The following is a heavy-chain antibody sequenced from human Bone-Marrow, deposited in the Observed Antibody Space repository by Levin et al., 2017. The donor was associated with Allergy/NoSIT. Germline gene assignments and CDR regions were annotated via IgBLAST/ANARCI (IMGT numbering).Heavy chain of an antibody. J-gene: IGHJ6*03. CDR3: ARVLQYSYDYADV. CDR2: SYTSGNI. Sequence: SQTLSLTCTVPGVSITSGSYYWSWIRLPAGKGLEWIGHSYTSGNITYNPSLKSRVTTPLDTPKTQFSLKLRSVTAADTAVYYGARVLQYSYDYADVWGKGTMVTVSS. D-gene: IGHD2-21*01. CDR1: GVSITSGSYY. V-gene: IGHV4-61*09.